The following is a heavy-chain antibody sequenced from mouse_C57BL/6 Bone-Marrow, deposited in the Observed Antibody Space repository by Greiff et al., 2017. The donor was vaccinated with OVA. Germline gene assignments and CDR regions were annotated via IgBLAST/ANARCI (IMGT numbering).Heavy chain of an antibody. V-gene: IGHV1-64*01. CDR3: ARHGNYGWFAY. Sequence: VQLQQPGAELVKPGASVKLSCKASGYTFTSYWMHWVKQRPGQGLEWIGTIHPKRGSTNYNEKFKSKATLTVDKSSSTAYMQLSSLTSEDAAVYYCARHGNYGWFAYWGQGTLVTVSA. CDR2: IHPKRGST. D-gene: IGHD2-1*01. J-gene: IGHJ3*01. CDR1: GYTFTSYW.